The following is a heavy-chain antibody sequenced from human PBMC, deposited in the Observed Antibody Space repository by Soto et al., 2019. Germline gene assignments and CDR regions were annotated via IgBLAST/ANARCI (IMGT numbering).Heavy chain of an antibody. CDR1: GGSISSYY. D-gene: IGHD3-3*01. J-gene: IGHJ4*02. Sequence: ASETLSLTCTVSGGSISSYYWSWIRQPPGKGLEWIGYIYYSGSTNYNPSLKSRVTISVDTSKNQLSLKLSSVTAADTAVYYCARGSYDFWSDYWGQGTLVTVSS. V-gene: IGHV4-59*01. CDR3: ARGSYDFWSDY. CDR2: IYYSGST.